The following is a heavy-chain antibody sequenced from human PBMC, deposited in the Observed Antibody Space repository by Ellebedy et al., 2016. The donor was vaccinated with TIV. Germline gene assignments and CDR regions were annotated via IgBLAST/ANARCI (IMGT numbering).Heavy chain of an antibody. D-gene: IGHD6-19*01. V-gene: IGHV3-21*01. CDR1: GFTFSSYA. CDR2: ISSSSSYI. Sequence: GGSLRLXXAASGFTFSSYAMSWVRQAPGKGLEWVSSISSSSSYIYYADSVKGRFTISRDNAKNSLYLQMNSLRAEDTAVYYCARDPTTGFQQWLNWFDPWGQGTLVTVSS. J-gene: IGHJ5*02. CDR3: ARDPTTGFQQWLNWFDP.